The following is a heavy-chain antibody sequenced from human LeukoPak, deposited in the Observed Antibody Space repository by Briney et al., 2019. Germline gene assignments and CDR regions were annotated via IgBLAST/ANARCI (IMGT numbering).Heavy chain of an antibody. CDR2: ISDSGGIT. CDR3: ARSYDLDY. D-gene: IGHD5-12*01. V-gene: IGHV3-23*01. J-gene: IGHJ4*02. Sequence: GGSLRLSCADSGFSFSSYTMNWVRQAPGKGLEWVSGISDSGGITYYADSVKGRFTISRDNSKNTLYLQMNSLRAEDTAVYYCARSYDLDYWGQGTLVTVSP. CDR1: GFSFSSYT.